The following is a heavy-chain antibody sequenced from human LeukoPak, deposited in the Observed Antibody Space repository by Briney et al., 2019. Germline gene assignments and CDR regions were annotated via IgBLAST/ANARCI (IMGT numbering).Heavy chain of an antibody. J-gene: IGHJ4*02. D-gene: IGHD3-9*01. Sequence: SETLSLTCAVSGGSTSSSNWWSWVRQPPGKGLEWIGEIYHSGSTNYNPSLKSRVTISVDKSKNQFSLKLSSVTAADTAVYYCASLVAYYDILTGYSALTRSPSEYYFDYWGQGTLVTVSS. CDR2: IYHSGST. CDR3: ASLVAYYDILTGYSALTRSPSEYYFDY. V-gene: IGHV4-4*02. CDR1: GGSTSSSNW.